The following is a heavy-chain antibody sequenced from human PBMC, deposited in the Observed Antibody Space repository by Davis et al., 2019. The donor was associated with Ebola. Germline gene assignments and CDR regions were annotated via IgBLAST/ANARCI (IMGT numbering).Heavy chain of an antibody. CDR2: ISADGSNT. CDR3: ARFAASGYYREYFDY. V-gene: IGHV3-30*12. J-gene: IGHJ4*02. CDR1: GFTSA. D-gene: IGHD3-3*01. Sequence: GGSLRLSCAASGFTSAMHWVRQTTGKGLEWVAFISADGSNTYYTDSVKGRFTISRDNAKNSLSLQMNSLRAEDTVVYYCARFAASGYYREYFDYWGQGTLVTVSS.